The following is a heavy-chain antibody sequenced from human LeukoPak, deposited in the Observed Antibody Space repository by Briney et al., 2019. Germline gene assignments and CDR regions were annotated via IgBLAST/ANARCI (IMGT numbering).Heavy chain of an antibody. CDR3: ARAHSTRGAFDI. J-gene: IGHJ3*02. V-gene: IGHV4-34*01. CDR2: INHSGST. CDR1: GGSFSGYY. D-gene: IGHD3-10*01. Sequence: SETLSLTCAVYGGSFSGYYWSWIRQPPGKGLEWIGEINHSGSTNYNPSLKSRVTISVDTSKNQFSLKLSSVTAADTAVYYCARAHSTRGAFDIWGQGIMVTVSS.